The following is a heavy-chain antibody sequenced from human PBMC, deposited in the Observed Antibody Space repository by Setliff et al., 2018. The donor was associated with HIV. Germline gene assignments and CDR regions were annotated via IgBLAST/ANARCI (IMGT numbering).Heavy chain of an antibody. V-gene: IGHV4-39*01. CDR2: IYQSGST. CDR1: GASISNSNSY. CDR3: ARHGWSGSYYYPFEY. Sequence: SETLSLTCSVYGASISNSNSYWGWIRQPPGKRLEWLGSIYQSGSTSYNPSLSSRLTISVDTSKNQVSLRLSSVTAADTAVYYCARHGWSGSYYYPFEYWGQGTLVTVSS. J-gene: IGHJ4*02. D-gene: IGHD1-26*01.